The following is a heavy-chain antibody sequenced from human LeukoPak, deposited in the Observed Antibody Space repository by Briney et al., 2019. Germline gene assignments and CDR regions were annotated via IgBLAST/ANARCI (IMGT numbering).Heavy chain of an antibody. Sequence: SETLSLTCAVYGGSFSGYYWSWIRQPPGKGLEWIGEINHSGSTNYNPSLKSRVTISVDTSKSQFSLKLSSVTAADTAVYYCASIVAVAGRDYWGQGTLVTVSS. J-gene: IGHJ4*02. CDR1: GGSFSGYY. CDR2: INHSGST. CDR3: ASIVAVAGRDY. D-gene: IGHD6-19*01. V-gene: IGHV4-34*01.